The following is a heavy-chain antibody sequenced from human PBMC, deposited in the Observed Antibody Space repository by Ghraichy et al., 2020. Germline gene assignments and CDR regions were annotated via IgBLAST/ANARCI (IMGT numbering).Heavy chain of an antibody. Sequence: WGSLRLSCAASGFSFSSYAMSWVRQAPGKGLEWVSVISASSTVTYYADSMKGRVTISRDNSKNTLFLQMNSLRAEDTAVYYCAKDSKRFDYWGQGTLVTVSS. CDR3: AKDSKRFDY. CDR2: ISASSTVT. J-gene: IGHJ4*02. V-gene: IGHV3-23*01. CDR1: GFSFSSYA.